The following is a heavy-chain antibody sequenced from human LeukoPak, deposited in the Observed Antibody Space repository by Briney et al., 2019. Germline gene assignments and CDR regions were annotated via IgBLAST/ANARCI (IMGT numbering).Heavy chain of an antibody. D-gene: IGHD3-22*01. CDR1: GYTFTSYD. CDR2: INPNSGGT. V-gene: IGHV1-2*04. CDR3: ARKGIYYDSSGYYSRHDAFDI. J-gene: IGHJ3*02. Sequence: ASVKVSCKASGYTFTSYDINWVRQAPGQGLEWMGWINPNSGGTNYAQKFQGWVTMTRDTSISTAYMELSRLRSDDTAVYYCARKGIYYDSSGYYSRHDAFDIWGQGTMVTVSS.